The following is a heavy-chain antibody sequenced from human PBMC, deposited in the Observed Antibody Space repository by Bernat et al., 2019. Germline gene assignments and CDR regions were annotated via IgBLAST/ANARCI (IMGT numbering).Heavy chain of an antibody. CDR3: ARGVQGVVSWFDP. J-gene: IGHJ5*02. V-gene: IGHV3-64*01. CDR1: GFTFSSYA. CDR2: ISYNGGNT. D-gene: IGHD3-10*02. Sequence: EVQLVESGGGLVQPGGSLRLSCAASGFTFSSYAMHWVRQAPGKGLEYVSAISYNGGNTYYANSVKGRFTISRDNSKNPLYLQMGSLRAEDMAVYYCARGVQGVVSWFDPWGQGTLVTVSS.